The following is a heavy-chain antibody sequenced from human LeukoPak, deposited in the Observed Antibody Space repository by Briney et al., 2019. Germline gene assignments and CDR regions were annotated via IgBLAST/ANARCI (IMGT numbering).Heavy chain of an antibody. D-gene: IGHD5-12*01. Sequence: GASVKVSCKASGYTFTGYYMHWVRQAPGQGLEWMGWINPNSGGTNYAQKFQGRVTMTRDTSISTAYMELSRLRSDDTAVYYCARESDIVATISPSDFDYWGQGTLVTASS. J-gene: IGHJ4*02. CDR1: GYTFTGYY. CDR3: ARESDIVATISPSDFDY. CDR2: INPNSGGT. V-gene: IGHV1-2*02.